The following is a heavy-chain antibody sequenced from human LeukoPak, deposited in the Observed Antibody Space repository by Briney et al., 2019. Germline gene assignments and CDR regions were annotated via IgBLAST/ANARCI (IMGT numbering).Heavy chain of an antibody. CDR1: GGSINSYY. D-gene: IGHD5-24*01. J-gene: IGHJ4*02. CDR3: VMQRDGYNWGFDY. Sequence: ASETLSLTCTVSGGSINSYYWSWIRQPPGKGLEWIGYIYNTETTNYNPSLESRVTISVYTSGNQFSLKLSSVTAADTAVYYCVMQRDGYNWGFDYWGQGTLVTVSS. V-gene: IGHV4-59*01. CDR2: IYNTETT.